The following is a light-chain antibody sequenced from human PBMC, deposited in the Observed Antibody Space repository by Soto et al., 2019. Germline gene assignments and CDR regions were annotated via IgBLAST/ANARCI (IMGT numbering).Light chain of an antibody. J-gene: IGLJ2*01. Sequence: QSVLTQPPSVCGAPGQRVTISCTGRSSNIGAGYDVHWYQQLPGTAPKLLIYGNSNRPSGVPDRFSGSKSGTSASLAITGLQAEDEADYYCQSYDSSLDVVFGGGTKLTVL. V-gene: IGLV1-40*01. CDR2: GNS. CDR1: SSNIGAGYD. CDR3: QSYDSSLDVV.